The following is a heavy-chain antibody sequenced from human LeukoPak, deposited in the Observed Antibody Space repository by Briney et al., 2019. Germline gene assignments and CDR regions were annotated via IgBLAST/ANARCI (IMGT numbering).Heavy chain of an antibody. D-gene: IGHD3-22*01. Sequence: SETLSLTCAVYGGSFSGYYWSWIRQPPGKGLEWIGEINHSGSTNYNPSLTSRVTISVDTSKNQFSLKLSSVTAADTAVYYCARGLYYDSSGYPYYWGQGTLVTVSS. J-gene: IGHJ4*02. CDR2: INHSGST. V-gene: IGHV4-34*01. CDR1: GGSFSGYY. CDR3: ARGLYYDSSGYPYY.